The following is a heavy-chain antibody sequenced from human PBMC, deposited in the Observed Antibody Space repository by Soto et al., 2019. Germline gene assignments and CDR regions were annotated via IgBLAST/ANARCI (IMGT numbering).Heavy chain of an antibody. CDR1: GYTFTNFG. CDR2: ISAYNGNT. J-gene: IGHJ6*02. CDR3: ARDVTIFGVVIITIKNYYYYGMDV. Sequence: GASVKVSCKASGYTFTNFGISWVRQAPGQGLEWMGWISAYNGNTNYAQNFQGRVTMTTDTSTSTAYMELRSLRSDDTAVYYCARDVTIFGVVIITIKNYYYYGMDVWGQGTTVNVSS. V-gene: IGHV1-18*01. D-gene: IGHD3-3*01.